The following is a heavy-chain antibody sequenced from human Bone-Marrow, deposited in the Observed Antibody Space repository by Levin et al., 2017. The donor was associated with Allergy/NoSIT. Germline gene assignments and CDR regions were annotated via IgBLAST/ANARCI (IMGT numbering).Heavy chain of an antibody. CDR1: GFTFPTSA. D-gene: IGHD3-22*01. CDR3: ARDSVEVVEPAPDDNNQPSLLMDV. V-gene: IGHV3-33*01. CDR2: IWYDGSNE. J-gene: IGHJ6*02. Sequence: GESLKISCATSGFTFPTSAMHWVRQAPGKGLEWMAVIWYDGSNEYYADSVRGRFTISRDNSKNTLYLQMNSLRAEDTAVYFCARDSVEVVEPAPDDNNQPSLLMDVWGQGTTVIVSS.